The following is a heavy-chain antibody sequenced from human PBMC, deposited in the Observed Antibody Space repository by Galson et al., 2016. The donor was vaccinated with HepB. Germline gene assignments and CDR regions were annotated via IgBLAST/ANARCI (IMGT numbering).Heavy chain of an antibody. Sequence: SVKVSCKASGYTFISYGITWVRQAPGQGLEWMGWISAYNANTDYAQKLQGRVTVTTDTSTSTAYMELRSLTSDDTAVYYCARRKAAVEAFDIWGQETMVTVSS. CDR1: GYTFISYG. CDR2: ISAYNANT. D-gene: IGHD6-25*01. V-gene: IGHV1-18*01. J-gene: IGHJ3*02. CDR3: ARRKAAVEAFDI.